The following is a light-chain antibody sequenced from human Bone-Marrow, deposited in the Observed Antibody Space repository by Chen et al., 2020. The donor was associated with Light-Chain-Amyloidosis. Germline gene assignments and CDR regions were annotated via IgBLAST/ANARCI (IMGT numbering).Light chain of an antibody. CDR2: EVT. V-gene: IGLV2-14*01. CDR1: SSDVGGDNH. J-gene: IGLJ1*01. CDR3: SSYTITNTLV. Sequence: QSALTQPASVSGSPGQSITISWTGTSSDVGGDNHVSWYQQHPDKAPKLMIYEVTNRPSWVPDRFSGSKYDNTASLTISGLQTEDEADYFCSSYTITNTLVFGSGTRVTVL.